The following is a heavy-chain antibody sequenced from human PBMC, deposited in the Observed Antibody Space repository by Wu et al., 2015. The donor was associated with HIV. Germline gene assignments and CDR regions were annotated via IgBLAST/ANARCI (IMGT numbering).Heavy chain of an antibody. CDR2: INPNKGDI. J-gene: IGHJ5*02. CDR3: ARAGTEDYYDSSGYYKTRPVSFDP. V-gene: IGHV1-2*02. CDR1: GYTFTGYY. D-gene: IGHD3-22*01. Sequence: QVQLVQSGAEVKKPGASVKVSCKASGYTFTGYYIHWVRQAPGQGLEWMGWINPNKGDINNAQKFQGRVTMTRDTFISTAYMELRSLRSDDTAVYYCARAGTEDYYDSSGYYKTRPVSFDPWGQGTLVTVSS.